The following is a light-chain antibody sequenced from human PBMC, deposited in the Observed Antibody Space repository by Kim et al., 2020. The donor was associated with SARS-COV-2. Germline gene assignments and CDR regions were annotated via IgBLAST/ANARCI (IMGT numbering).Light chain of an antibody. V-gene: IGKV1-6*01. CDR2: GAS. Sequence: AIHMTQSPSSLSASVGDRVTITCRASQVIGADLNWYQQKSGKAPKLLIYGASSLETGFPSRFDGSGAGTDFTLTISNLQPEDVASYYCLQDSSYPYTFGQGTKLEI. CDR1: QVIGAD. J-gene: IGKJ2*01. CDR3: LQDSSYPYT.